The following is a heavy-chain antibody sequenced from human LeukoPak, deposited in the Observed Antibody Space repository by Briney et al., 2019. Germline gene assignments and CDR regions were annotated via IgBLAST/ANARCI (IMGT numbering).Heavy chain of an antibody. CDR1: GDSISSYY. J-gene: IGHJ4*02. Sequence: SETLSLTCTVSGDSISSYYWYWFRQPPGKELEWIACIYYSGITHYNPSLKSRVTISLDTSKNQFSLRLSSVPAADTAVYYCAREGIVRTYDQWGQGTLVTVSS. V-gene: IGHV4-59*12. CDR3: AREGIVRTYDQ. D-gene: IGHD2/OR15-2a*01. CDR2: IYYSGIT.